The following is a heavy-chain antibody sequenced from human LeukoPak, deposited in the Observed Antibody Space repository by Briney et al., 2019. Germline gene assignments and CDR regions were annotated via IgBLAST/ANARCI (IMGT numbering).Heavy chain of an antibody. D-gene: IGHD3-22*01. J-gene: IGHJ4*02. Sequence: GGSLRLSCATSGFTFSNAWMNWVRQAPGKGLEWVGRIRSNSDGGTIDYAAPVKGIFTLSRDDSKTTLYLQMNSLQTEVTAVYYCATDFYDSNWGQGTLVTVSS. CDR1: GFTFSNAW. CDR2: IRSNSDGGTI. CDR3: ATDFYDSN. V-gene: IGHV3-15*07.